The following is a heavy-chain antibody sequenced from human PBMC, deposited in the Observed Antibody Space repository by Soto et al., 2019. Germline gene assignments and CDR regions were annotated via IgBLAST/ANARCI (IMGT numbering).Heavy chain of an antibody. CDR2: IIPIFGTA. CDR3: ARDLSGIAAAGMDRDYYYGMDV. CDR1: GGTFSSYA. V-gene: IGHV1-69*13. D-gene: IGHD6-13*01. J-gene: IGHJ6*02. Sequence: GASVKVSCTASGGTFSSYAISWVRQAPGQGLEWMGGIIPIFGTANYAQKFQGRVTITADESTSTAYMELSSLRSEDTAVYYCARDLSGIAAAGMDRDYYYGMDVWGQGTTVTVSS.